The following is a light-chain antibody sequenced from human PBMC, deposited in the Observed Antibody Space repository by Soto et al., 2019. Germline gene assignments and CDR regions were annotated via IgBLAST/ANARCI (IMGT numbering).Light chain of an antibody. CDR3: QQYAGSPRT. CDR2: SAS. J-gene: IGKJ1*01. Sequence: EIVLTQSPATLSLSPGIRATLSCRASQNISSYLIWYQQKPGQAPRLLIYSASRRATGIPDRFTGSGSGTDFTLTINRVEPEDFAVYFCQQYAGSPRTFGQGTKVDI. CDR1: QNISSY. V-gene: IGKV3-20*01.